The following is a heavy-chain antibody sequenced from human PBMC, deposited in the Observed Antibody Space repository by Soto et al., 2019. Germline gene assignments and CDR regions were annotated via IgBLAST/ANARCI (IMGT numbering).Heavy chain of an antibody. J-gene: IGHJ4*02. D-gene: IGHD4-17*01. CDR1: GGSISSYY. CDR3: AYGDSRGPFDS. CDR2: IYNSGST. Sequence: SLTCTVSGGSISSYYRSWIRQPPGKGLEWIGYIYNSGSTNYNPSLKSRVTISVDTSKNQFSLKLSSVTAADTAVYYCAYGDSRGPFDSWGQGTLVTVSS. V-gene: IGHV4-59*01.